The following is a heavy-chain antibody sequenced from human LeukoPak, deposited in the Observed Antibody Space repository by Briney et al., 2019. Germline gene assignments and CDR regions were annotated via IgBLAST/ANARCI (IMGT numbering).Heavy chain of an antibody. D-gene: IGHD3-22*01. CDR2: ISSSSSYI. CDR3: ARDPDYYDSSGYYYLDY. J-gene: IGHJ4*02. CDR1: GFTFSGYS. V-gene: IGHV3-21*01. Sequence: PGGSLRLSCAASGFTFSGYSMNWVRQAPGKGLEWVSSISSSSSYIYYADSVKGRFTISRDNAKNSLYLQMNSLRAEDTAVYYCARDPDYYDSSGYYYLDYWGQGTLVTVSS.